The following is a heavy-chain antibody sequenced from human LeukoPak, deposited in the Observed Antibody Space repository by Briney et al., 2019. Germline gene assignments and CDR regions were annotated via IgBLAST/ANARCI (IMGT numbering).Heavy chain of an antibody. CDR1: GYTFTSYY. J-gene: IGHJ6*03. CDR3: ATKVRGVMTTLWYYYMDV. V-gene: IGHV1-69*13. CDR2: IIPIFGTA. D-gene: IGHD3-10*01. Sequence: SVKVSCKASGYTFTSYYMHWVRQAPGQGLEWMGGIIPIFGTANYAQKFQGRVTITADESTSTAYMELSSLRSEDTAVYYCATKVRGVMTTLWYYYMDVWGKGTTVTVSS.